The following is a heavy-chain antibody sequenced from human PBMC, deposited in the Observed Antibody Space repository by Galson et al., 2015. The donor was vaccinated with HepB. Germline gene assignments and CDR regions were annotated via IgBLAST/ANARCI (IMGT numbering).Heavy chain of an antibody. CDR2: LSSHGDNE. D-gene: IGHD3-16*01. Sequence: SLRLSCAASGFTFSSYAMNWVRQAPGKGLEWVAVLSSHGDNEYYADSVKGRFTISRDNSENTVYLQMHSLRVDDTAVYYCARTFYFDYWGQGTLVTVSS. J-gene: IGHJ4*02. V-gene: IGHV3-30*04. CDR1: GFTFSSYA. CDR3: ARTFYFDY.